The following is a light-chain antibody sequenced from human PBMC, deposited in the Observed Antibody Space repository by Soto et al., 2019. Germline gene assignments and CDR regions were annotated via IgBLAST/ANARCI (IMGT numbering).Light chain of an antibody. J-gene: IGLJ3*02. CDR3: CSYTTTNTWV. V-gene: IGLV2-14*01. Sequence: QSALTQPASVSGSPGQSITISCTGTSSDIGHYKYVSWYQQRLGKGPTCLISEVSNRPSGVSSRFSGSKSGNTASLTISGLQAEDEANYYCCSYTTTNTWVFGGGTKLTVL. CDR2: EVS. CDR1: SSDIGHYKY.